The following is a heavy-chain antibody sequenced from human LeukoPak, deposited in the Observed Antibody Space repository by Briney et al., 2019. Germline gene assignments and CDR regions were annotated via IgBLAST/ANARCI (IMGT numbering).Heavy chain of an antibody. CDR3: ARDLGGTTGTNSYLDY. D-gene: IGHD1-1*01. CDR2: IIPIFGTA. V-gene: IGHV1-69*13. Sequence: SVKVSCKASGGTFSSYAISWVRQAPGQGLEWMGGIIPIFGTANYAQKFQGRVTITADESMSTAYMELSSLRSEDTAVYYCARDLGGTTGTNSYLDYWGQGTLVTVSS. J-gene: IGHJ4*02. CDR1: GGTFSSYA.